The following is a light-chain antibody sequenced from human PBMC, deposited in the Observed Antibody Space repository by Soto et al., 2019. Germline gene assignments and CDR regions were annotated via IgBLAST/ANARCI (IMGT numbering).Light chain of an antibody. V-gene: IGLV2-8*01. J-gene: IGLJ1*01. Sequence: QSALTQPPSASGSPGQSVTISCTGTSSDVGGYNYVSWYQQHPGKAPKLMIYEVNKRPSGVPDRFSGSKSGNTASLTDSGLQAEDEAYYYCSSYAGSNNFGVFGTGTKLTVL. CDR3: SSYAGSNNFGV. CDR1: SSDVGGYNY. CDR2: EVN.